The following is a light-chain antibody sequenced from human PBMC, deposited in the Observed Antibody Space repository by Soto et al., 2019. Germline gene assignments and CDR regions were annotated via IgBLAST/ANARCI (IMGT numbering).Light chain of an antibody. V-gene: IGLV2-14*01. Sequence: QSALTQPASVSGSPGQSITISCTGTSSDVGGYNYVSWYQQHPGKAPNLMIYXVSNRPXXXXNXXSGSKSGNTASLTISGLQAEDEADYYCNSYTSSSTGVFGGGTKLTVL. CDR3: NSYTSSSTGV. CDR2: XVS. CDR1: SSDVGGYNY. J-gene: IGLJ3*02.